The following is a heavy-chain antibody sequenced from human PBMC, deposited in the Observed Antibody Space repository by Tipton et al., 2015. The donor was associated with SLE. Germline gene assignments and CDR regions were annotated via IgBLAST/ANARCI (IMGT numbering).Heavy chain of an antibody. CDR2: VHHTGGN. D-gene: IGHD3-22*01. CDR3: ARGELIEGFDP. J-gene: IGHJ5*02. CDR1: GLSMTTRPW. V-gene: IGHV4-4*01. Sequence: TLSLTCSIAGLSMTTRPWWTWVRQPPGKGLEWVGEVHHTGGNNYNPSLRSRVTISMDTSKSQFSLTLKSVTAADTAVYFCARGELIEGFDPWGQGTLVTVAA.